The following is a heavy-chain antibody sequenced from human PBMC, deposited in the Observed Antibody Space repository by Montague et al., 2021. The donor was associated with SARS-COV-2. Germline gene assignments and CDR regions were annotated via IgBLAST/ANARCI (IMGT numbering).Heavy chain of an antibody. Sequence: SETLSLTCAVYGGSFSNHYWSWIRQPPGKGLEWIGDSNERGITNYNPSLQSRVTISVDTSKNQFSLRLSSVTAADTAVYYCARGTLSVTMALVVLLGGLYYFDSWGQGALVAVSS. J-gene: IGHJ4*02. D-gene: IGHD4/OR15-4a*01. CDR2: SNERGIT. V-gene: IGHV4-34*01. CDR1: GGSFSNHY. CDR3: ARGTLSVTMALVVLLGGLYYFDS.